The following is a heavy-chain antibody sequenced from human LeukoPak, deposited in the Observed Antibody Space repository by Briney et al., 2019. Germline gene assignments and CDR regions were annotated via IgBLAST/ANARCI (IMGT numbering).Heavy chain of an antibody. CDR2: IKQDGSEK. Sequence: GGSLRLSCAASGFTFSSYWMSWVRQAPGKGLEWVANIKQDGSEKYYVDSVKGRFTISRDNAKNSLYLQMNSLRAEDTAVYYCARYPSWGGYYTFDYWGQGTLVTVSS. D-gene: IGHD3-3*01. CDR1: GFTFSSYW. J-gene: IGHJ4*02. V-gene: IGHV3-7*01. CDR3: ARYPSWGGYYTFDY.